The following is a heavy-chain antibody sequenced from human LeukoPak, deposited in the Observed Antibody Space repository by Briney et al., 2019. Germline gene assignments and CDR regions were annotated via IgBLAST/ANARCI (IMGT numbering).Heavy chain of an antibody. J-gene: IGHJ5*02. Sequence: SETLSLTCTVSGYSISNGYYWGWIRQPPGKGLEWIGSIYYSGSTYYNPSLKSRVTISVDTSKNQFSLKLSSVTAADTAVYYCAREESGYSSGWYEYNWFDPWGQGTLVTVSS. CDR1: GYSISNGYY. V-gene: IGHV4-38-2*02. CDR2: IYYSGST. CDR3: AREESGYSSGWYEYNWFDP. D-gene: IGHD6-19*01.